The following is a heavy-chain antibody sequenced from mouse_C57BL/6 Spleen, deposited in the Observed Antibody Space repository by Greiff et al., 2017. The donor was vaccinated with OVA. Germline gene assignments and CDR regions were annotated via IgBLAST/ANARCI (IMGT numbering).Heavy chain of an antibody. CDR1: GYTFTSYT. Sequence: VKLMESGAELARPGASVKMSCKASGYTFTSYTMHWVKQRPGQGLEWIGYINPSSGYTKYNQKFKDKATLTADKSSSTAYMQLSSLTSEDSAVYYCAPLYDYEGYFDYWGQGTTLTVSS. D-gene: IGHD2-4*01. V-gene: IGHV1-4*01. J-gene: IGHJ2*01. CDR2: INPSSGYT. CDR3: APLYDYEGYFDY.